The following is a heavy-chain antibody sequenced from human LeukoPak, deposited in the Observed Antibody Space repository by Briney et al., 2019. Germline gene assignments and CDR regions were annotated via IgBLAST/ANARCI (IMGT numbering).Heavy chain of an antibody. D-gene: IGHD2-2*01. CDR1: GGTFSSYA. CDR2: IIPILGIA. V-gene: IGHV1-69*04. J-gene: IGHJ3*02. Sequence: ASVKVSCKASGGTFSSYAISWVRQAPGQGLEWMGRIIPILGIANYAQKFQGRVTITADKSTSTAYMELSSLRSEDTAVYYCARVVPAATDAFDIWGQGTMVTVSS. CDR3: ARVVPAATDAFDI.